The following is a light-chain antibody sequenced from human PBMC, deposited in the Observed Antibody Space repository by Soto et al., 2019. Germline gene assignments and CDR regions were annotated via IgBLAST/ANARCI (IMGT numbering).Light chain of an antibody. CDR1: ESVNSN. Sequence: EIVMTQSPATLSVSPGERATLSCRASESVNSNLAWYQQKPGQAPRLLIYGPSARATGIADRFSGSGSGTELTLTISSLQSEDVAVYYCQQYDNWPPWTFGQGTKVEVK. CDR3: QQYDNWPPWT. V-gene: IGKV3-15*01. J-gene: IGKJ1*01. CDR2: GPS.